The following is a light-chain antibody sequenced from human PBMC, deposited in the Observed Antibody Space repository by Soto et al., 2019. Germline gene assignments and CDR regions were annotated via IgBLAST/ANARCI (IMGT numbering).Light chain of an antibody. CDR3: QQYGSSPRT. CDR1: QSVSIL. CDR2: DAS. Sequence: EIVMPQSPATLSVSPGERATLSCRASQSVSILLAWYQQKPGQAPRLLIYDASSKATGIPERFSGSGSGTDFTLTIRRLEPEDFAVYYCQQYGSSPRTFGQGTKVDIK. V-gene: IGKV3-20*01. J-gene: IGKJ1*01.